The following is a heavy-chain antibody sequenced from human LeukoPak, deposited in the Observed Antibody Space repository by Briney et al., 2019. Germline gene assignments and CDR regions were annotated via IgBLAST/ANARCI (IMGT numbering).Heavy chain of an antibody. CDR1: GFTCSSCW. V-gene: IGHV3-7*01. Sequence: GGSLRLSCAVSGFTCSSCWMNWARQAPGKGLEWVATVSEDGTAKFNEDSVKGRFTISRDNTRGSLDLQMNSLTVEDTAVYYCESPATAWGQGTLVTVSS. J-gene: IGHJ5*02. CDR2: VSEDGTAK. CDR3: ESPATA.